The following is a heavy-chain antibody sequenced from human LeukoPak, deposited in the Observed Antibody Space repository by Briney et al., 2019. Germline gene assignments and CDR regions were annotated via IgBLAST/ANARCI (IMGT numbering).Heavy chain of an antibody. D-gene: IGHD3-22*01. CDR2: ISTYNGNT. CDR3: ARDGDYYDSSGYPY. Sequence: ASVKVSCKASGYTFTSYGITWVRQAPGQGLEWMGWISTYNGNTNYVQKLQGRVTMTTDTSTSTAYMELRSLRSDDTAVYYCARDGDYYDSSGYPYWGQGTLVTVSS. J-gene: IGHJ4*02. CDR1: GYTFTSYG. V-gene: IGHV1-18*01.